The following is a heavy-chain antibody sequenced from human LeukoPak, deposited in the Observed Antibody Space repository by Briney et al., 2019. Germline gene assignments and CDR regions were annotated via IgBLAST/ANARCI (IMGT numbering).Heavy chain of an antibody. CDR3: ARGYCSSTSCHPYYFDY. V-gene: IGHV4-4*07. J-gene: IGHJ4*02. CDR1: GSMYNYY. CDR2: IYTSGST. D-gene: IGHD2-2*01. Sequence: SETLSLTCTVSGSMYNYYWSWIRQPPGKGLEWIGRIYTSGSTNYNPSLKSRVTMSVDTSKNQFSLKLSSVTAADTAVYYCARGYCSSTSCHPYYFDYWGQGTLVTVSS.